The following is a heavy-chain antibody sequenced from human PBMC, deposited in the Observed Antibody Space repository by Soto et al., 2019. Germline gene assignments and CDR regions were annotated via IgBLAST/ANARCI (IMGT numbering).Heavy chain of an antibody. Sequence: GSLRLSCAASGFIFSTYDMHWVRQPTGKGLEWVSAIGTAGDPYYPDSMKGRFTISRENAKKSLYLQMNNPRAGDTAVYYCARSSSGRPMDVWGQGTTVTVSS. V-gene: IGHV3-13*05. CDR2: IGTAGDP. CDR3: ARSSSGRPMDV. D-gene: IGHD6-19*01. J-gene: IGHJ6*02. CDR1: GFIFSTYD.